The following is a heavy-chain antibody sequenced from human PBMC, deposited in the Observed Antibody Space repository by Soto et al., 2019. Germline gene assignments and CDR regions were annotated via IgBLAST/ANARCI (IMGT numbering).Heavy chain of an antibody. CDR1: GGSISSYY. J-gene: IGHJ4*01. V-gene: IGHV4-59*01. CDR3: ARGSRYYDFWSGLLDY. Sequence: PSETLSLTCTVSGGSISSYYWSWIRQPPGKGLEWIGYIYYSGSTNYNPSLKSRVTISVDTSKNQFSLKLSSVTAADTAVYYCARGSRYYDFWSGLLDYWGQGTVV. D-gene: IGHD3-3*01. CDR2: IYYSGST.